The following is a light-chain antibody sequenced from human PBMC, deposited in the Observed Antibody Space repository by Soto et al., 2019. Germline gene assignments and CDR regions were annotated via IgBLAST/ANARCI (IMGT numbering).Light chain of an antibody. CDR3: SSYTSSTPPV. J-gene: IGLJ2*01. V-gene: IGLV2-14*03. Sequence: QSALTQPASVSGSPGQSITISCTGTSSDVGGYNYVSWYQQHPGKAPKLMIYDVSNRPSGVSNRFSGSKSGNTASLTISGLQPEDEADYSCSSYTSSTPPVFGGGT. CDR2: DVS. CDR1: SSDVGGYNY.